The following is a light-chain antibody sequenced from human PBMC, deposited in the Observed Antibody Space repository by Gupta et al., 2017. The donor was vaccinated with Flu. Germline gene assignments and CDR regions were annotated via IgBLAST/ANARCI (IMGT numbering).Light chain of an antibody. V-gene: IGKV1-27*01. CDR1: QGIGDY. CDR3: PKDNTDPWT. J-gene: IGKJ1*01. Sequence: IQMTQSPSSLSASAGDRVTITCRPGQGIGDYIAWYQQKPGKAPKLLIHGASTLQSGVPTRFSGGGAGADFTLTIASLQPEDVGTYYCPKDNTDPWTFGQGTKVEIK. CDR2: GAS.